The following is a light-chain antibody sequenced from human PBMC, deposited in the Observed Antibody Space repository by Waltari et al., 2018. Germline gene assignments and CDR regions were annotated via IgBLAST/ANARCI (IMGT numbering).Light chain of an antibody. CDR1: TSDVGTYNY. V-gene: IGLV2-14*01. CDR2: DVS. J-gene: IGLJ3*02. Sequence: QSAPTQPPSVSGSPGQSVTISCTGSTSDVGTYNYVSWYNQHPGKAPKLVISDVSKRPSGVSYRFSGSKSGNTAPLTISGLQAEDEADYYCCSFTTSATWVFGGGTRLTV. CDR3: CSFTTSATWV.